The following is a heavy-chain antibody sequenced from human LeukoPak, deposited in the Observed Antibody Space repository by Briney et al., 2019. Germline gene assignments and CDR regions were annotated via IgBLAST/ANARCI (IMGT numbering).Heavy chain of an antibody. Sequence: SETLSLTCAVSGGSISSGSYYWSWIRQPAGKGLEWIGRIYTSGSTNYNPSLKSRVTISVDTSKNQFSLKLSSVTAADTAVYYCARDRESQAPYWYFDLWGRGTLVTVSS. CDR2: IYTSGST. J-gene: IGHJ2*01. CDR1: GGSISSGSYY. CDR3: ARDRESQAPYWYFDL. V-gene: IGHV4-61*02.